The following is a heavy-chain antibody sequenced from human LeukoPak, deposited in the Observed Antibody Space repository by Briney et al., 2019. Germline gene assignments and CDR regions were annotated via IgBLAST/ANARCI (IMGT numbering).Heavy chain of an antibody. CDR1: GGSFSGYY. Sequence: SETLSLTCAVYGGSFSGYYWSWIRQPPGKGLEWIGEINHSGSTNYNSSLKSRVTISVDTSKNQFSLKLSSVTAADTAVYYCARGLANRAVAGSYRYWGQGTLVTVSS. D-gene: IGHD6-19*01. V-gene: IGHV4-34*01. J-gene: IGHJ4*02. CDR3: ARGLANRAVAGSYRY. CDR2: INHSGST.